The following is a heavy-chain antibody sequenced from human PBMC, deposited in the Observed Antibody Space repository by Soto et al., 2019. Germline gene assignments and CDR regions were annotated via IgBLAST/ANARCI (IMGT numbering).Heavy chain of an antibody. Sequence: GASVKVSCKASGYTFTSYSMHWVRQAPGQRLEWMGWINAGNGNTKYSQKFQGRVTITRDTSASTAYMELSSLRSEDTAVYYCARTGSSSWYWFDAWGQGTLVTVSS. CDR1: GYTFTSYS. D-gene: IGHD6-13*01. J-gene: IGHJ5*02. V-gene: IGHV1-3*01. CDR3: ARTGSSSWYWFDA. CDR2: INAGNGNT.